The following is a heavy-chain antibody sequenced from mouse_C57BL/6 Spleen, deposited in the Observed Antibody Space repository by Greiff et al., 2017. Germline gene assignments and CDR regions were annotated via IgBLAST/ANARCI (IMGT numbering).Heavy chain of an antibody. D-gene: IGHD1-1*01. CDR2: IDPSDSET. CDR3: ARHSSSAWFAY. CDR1: GYTFTSYW. Sequence: VQLQQPGAELVRPGSSVKLSCKASGYTFTSYWMHWVKQRPIQGLEWIGNIDPSDSETHYNQKFKDKATLTVDKSSSTAYMQLSSLTSEDSAVYYCARHSSSAWFAYWGQGTLVTVSA. J-gene: IGHJ3*01. V-gene: IGHV1-52*01.